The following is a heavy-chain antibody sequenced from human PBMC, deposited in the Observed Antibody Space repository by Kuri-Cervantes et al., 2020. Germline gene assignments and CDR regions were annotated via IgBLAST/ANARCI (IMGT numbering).Heavy chain of an antibody. D-gene: IGHD6-19*01. V-gene: IGHV4-38-2*02. CDR3: GRLSPGNSGWLETDY. CDR2: IWSSGSS. Sequence: SETLSLTCTVSGYSISSGYYWGWIRQPPGKGLEWMGHIWSSGSSSYNPSLKSRLSISVDTSKNQFSLTLTSLTAADTAIYFCGRLSPGNSGWLETDYWGQGTLVTVSS. CDR1: GYSISSGYY. J-gene: IGHJ4*02.